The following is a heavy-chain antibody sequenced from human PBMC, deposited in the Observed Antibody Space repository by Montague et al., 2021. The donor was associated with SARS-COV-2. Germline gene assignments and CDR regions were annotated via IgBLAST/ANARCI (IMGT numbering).Heavy chain of an antibody. CDR2: IYSGGSST. V-gene: IGHV3-23*03. CDR1: GFTFSSST. J-gene: IGHJ4*02. CDR3: AKVTYYDILNGYIPFRYYLDY. Sequence: SLRLSCAASGFTFSSSTMIWVRQAPGKGLEWVSVIYSGGSSTYYADSVKGRFTISRDNSKNTLYLEMNSLRAEDTAVYYCAKVTYYDILNGYIPFRYYLDYWGQGTPVTVSS. D-gene: IGHD3-9*01.